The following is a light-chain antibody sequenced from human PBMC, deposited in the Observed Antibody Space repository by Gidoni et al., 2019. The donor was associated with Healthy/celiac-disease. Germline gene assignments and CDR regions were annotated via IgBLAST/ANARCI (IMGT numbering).Light chain of an antibody. CDR3: QQYYSTPQA. V-gene: IGKV4-1*01. CDR1: QSVLYSSNNKNY. Sequence: DIVMTQSPDSLAVSLGERATINCKSSQSVLYSSNNKNYLAWYQQKPGQPPKLLISWASTREAGVPDRFSGSGSGTDFTLTISSLQDEDVAVYYCQQYYSTPQAFGQGTKVEIK. J-gene: IGKJ1*01. CDR2: WAS.